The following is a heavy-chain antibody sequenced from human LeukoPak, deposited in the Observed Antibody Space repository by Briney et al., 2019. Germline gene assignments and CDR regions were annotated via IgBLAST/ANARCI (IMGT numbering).Heavy chain of an antibody. V-gene: IGHV1-46*01. CDR3: ARTKWFGELKGAFDI. CDR1: GYTFISYY. Sequence: GASVKVSCKASGYTFISYYMHWVRQAPGQGLEWMGIINPSGGSTSYAQKFQGRVTMTRDTSTSTVYMELSSLRSEDTAVYYCARTKWFGELKGAFDIWGQGTMVTVSS. D-gene: IGHD3-10*01. CDR2: INPSGGST. J-gene: IGHJ3*02.